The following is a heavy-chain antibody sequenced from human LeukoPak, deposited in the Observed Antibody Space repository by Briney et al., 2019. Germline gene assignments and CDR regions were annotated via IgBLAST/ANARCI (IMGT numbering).Heavy chain of an antibody. CDR3: ARDAPRNDYGDYRTGY. J-gene: IGHJ4*02. D-gene: IGHD4-17*01. CDR1: GYTFTGYY. V-gene: IGHV1-2*02. Sequence: ASVKVYCKASGYTFTGYYMHWVRQAPGQGLEWMGWINPNSGGTNYAQKFQGRVTMTRDTSISTAYMELSRLRSDDTAVYYCARDAPRNDYGDYRTGYWGQGTLVTVSS. CDR2: INPNSGGT.